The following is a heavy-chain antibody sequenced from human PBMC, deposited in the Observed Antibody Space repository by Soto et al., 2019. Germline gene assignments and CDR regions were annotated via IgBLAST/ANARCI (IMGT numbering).Heavy chain of an antibody. J-gene: IGHJ6*02. V-gene: IGHV3-53*01. Sequence: GGALRLSCCAPGVPGSSNYMGWGRPAPGEGVGGGSGFYSGGSTYYADSVKRRFNISRDNSKNTLYLQMNSLRAEDTAVYYCARDFGYYYDSSGYSLGGMDVWGQGTTVTVSS. D-gene: IGHD3-22*01. CDR3: ARDFGYYYDSSGYSLGGMDV. CDR1: GVPGSSNY. CDR2: FYSGGST.